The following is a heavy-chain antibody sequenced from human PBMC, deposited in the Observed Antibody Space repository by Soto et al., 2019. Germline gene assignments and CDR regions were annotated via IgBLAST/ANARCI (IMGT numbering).Heavy chain of an antibody. CDR3: ARGAEHQLLSRDYFYGMDV. V-gene: IGHV3-30*05. Sequence: QVQLAESGGGVVQPGRSLRLSCAASGFTLSRYGMHWVRQAPGKGLEWVAVISFEGNTQYYADSVKGRFTISRDNSKDTLSLQIHSLRPEDTAVYYCARGAEHQLLSRDYFYGMDVWGQGTTVSVSS. D-gene: IGHD1-1*01. CDR2: ISFEGNTQ. CDR1: GFTLSRYG. J-gene: IGHJ6*02.